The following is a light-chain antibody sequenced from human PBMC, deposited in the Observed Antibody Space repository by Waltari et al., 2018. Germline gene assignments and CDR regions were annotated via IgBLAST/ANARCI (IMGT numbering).Light chain of an antibody. CDR2: DDG. Sequence: SYELTQPPSVSVAPGQTARITCDGDKIGSKNVQWSQHKPGQAPDLVVYDDGDRPSGIPESFSGSNAGNTAALSISRVEAGDEAEYYCQGGDSGSNHDVFGTVTKVTVL. CDR3: QGGDSGSNHDV. J-gene: IGLJ1*01. CDR1: KIGSKN. V-gene: IGLV3-21*02.